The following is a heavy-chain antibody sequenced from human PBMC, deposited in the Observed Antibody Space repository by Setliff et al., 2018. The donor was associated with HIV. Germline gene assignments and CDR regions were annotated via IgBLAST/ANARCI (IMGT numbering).Heavy chain of an antibody. CDR3: ARFSFGITGTTGWFDP. CDR1: GGSISSNNW. Sequence: SETLSLTCAVSGGSISSNNWWSWVRQPPGKGLEWIGEIYHGGSTNYNSSLKSRVTISVDKSKNTLFLQMNSLRAADTAVYYCARFSFGITGTTGWFDPWGHGTLVTVSS. D-gene: IGHD1-20*01. V-gene: IGHV4-4*02. J-gene: IGHJ5*02. CDR2: IYHGGST.